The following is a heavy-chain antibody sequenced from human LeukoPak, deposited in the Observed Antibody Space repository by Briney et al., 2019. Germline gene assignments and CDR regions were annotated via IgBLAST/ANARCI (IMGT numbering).Heavy chain of an antibody. CDR2: IYWDDDK. J-gene: IGHJ4*02. Sequence: SGPTLVNPTQTLTLTCTFSGFSLSTSGVGVGWIRQPPGKALEWLALIYWDDDKRYSPSLRSRLTITKDTSKNQVVLTMTNMDPVDIATYYCANRRFSTSDFDYWGQGTLVTVSS. CDR1: GFSLSTSGVG. V-gene: IGHV2-5*02. D-gene: IGHD6-6*01. CDR3: ANRRFSTSDFDY.